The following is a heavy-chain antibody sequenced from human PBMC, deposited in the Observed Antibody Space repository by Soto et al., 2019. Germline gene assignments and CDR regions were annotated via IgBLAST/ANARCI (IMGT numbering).Heavy chain of an antibody. J-gene: IGHJ4*02. CDR1: GFTFTSSA. Sequence: SVKVSCKASGFTFTSSAMQWVRQARGQRLEWIGWIVVGSGNTNYAQKFQERVTITRDMSTSTAYMELSSLRSEDTAVYYCAADPGAGYDFWSGYNNFDYWGQGTLVTVSS. CDR2: IVVGSGNT. D-gene: IGHD3-3*01. V-gene: IGHV1-58*02. CDR3: AADPGAGYDFWSGYNNFDY.